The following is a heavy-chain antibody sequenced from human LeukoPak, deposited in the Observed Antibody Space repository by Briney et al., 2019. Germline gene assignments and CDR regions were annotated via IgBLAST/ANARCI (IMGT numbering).Heavy chain of an antibody. D-gene: IGHD4-23*01. CDR1: GFTFSNYA. CDR2: ISGTGGFTTST. CDR3: VKDRRYAGNSALRWFDP. Sequence: GGSLRLSCAASGFTFSNYAMTWVRQAPGKGLEWVSPISGTGGFTTSTYYADSVKGRFTISRDNSDNKLYLQMDGLRADDTAVYYCVKDRRYAGNSALRWFDPWGQGTLVTVSS. J-gene: IGHJ5*02. V-gene: IGHV3-23*01.